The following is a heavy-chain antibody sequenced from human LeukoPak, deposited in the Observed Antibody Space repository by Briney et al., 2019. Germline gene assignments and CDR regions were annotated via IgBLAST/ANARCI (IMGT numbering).Heavy chain of an antibody. J-gene: IGHJ3*02. CDR1: GFLVNTNY. D-gene: IGHD3-22*01. Sequence: GGSLRLSCAASGFLVNTNYMTWVRQAPGKGLEWVSLIYNDGRTYYADSVKGRCTISRDNSKNTLYLQMNSLRVEDTAVYYCARGPFLSGYLDAFDIWGQGTVVTVSS. CDR3: ARGPFLSGYLDAFDI. CDR2: IYNDGRT. V-gene: IGHV3-53*01.